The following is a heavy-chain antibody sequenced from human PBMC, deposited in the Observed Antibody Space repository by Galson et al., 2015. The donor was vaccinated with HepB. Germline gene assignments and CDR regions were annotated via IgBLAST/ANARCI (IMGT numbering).Heavy chain of an antibody. CDR1: GFTFSNAW. Sequence: SLRLSCAASGFTFSNAWMSWVRQGPGKGLEWVGRIRSKTDGGTTDYAAPVKGRFTISRDDSKNTLYLQMNSLKTEDTAVYYCTTGVPAAMFERLNWGQGTLVTVSS. CDR2: IRSKTDGGTT. V-gene: IGHV3-15*01. D-gene: IGHD2-2*01. J-gene: IGHJ4*02. CDR3: TTGVPAAMFERLN.